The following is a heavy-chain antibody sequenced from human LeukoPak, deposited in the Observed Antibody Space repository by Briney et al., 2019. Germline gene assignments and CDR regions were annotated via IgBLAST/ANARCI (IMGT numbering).Heavy chain of an antibody. J-gene: IGHJ3*02. CDR2: ISGSGGST. CDR1: GFTFSSYA. CDR3: ARDSGGSGSYYAFDI. D-gene: IGHD3-10*01. Sequence: PGGSLRLSCAASGFTFSSYAMSWVRQAPGKGLEWVSAISGSGGSTYYADSVRGRFTISRDNSKNTLYLQMNSLRAEDTAVYYCARDSGGSGSYYAFDIWGQGTMVTVSS. V-gene: IGHV3-23*01.